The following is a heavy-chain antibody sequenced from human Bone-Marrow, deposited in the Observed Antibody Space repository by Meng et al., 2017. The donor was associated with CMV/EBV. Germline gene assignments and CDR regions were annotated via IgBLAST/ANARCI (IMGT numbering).Heavy chain of an antibody. CDR3: ARGGGGLDY. CDR2: MNPDSVNP. Sequence: ASVKVSCKASGYTFTSYDINWVRQAAGQGLEWMGWMNPDSVNPGYAQKFQGRVTITRSTSISTVYMELSSLRSEDTAVYYCARGGGGLDYWGQGTLVTVSS. V-gene: IGHV1-8*03. CDR1: GYTFTSYD. J-gene: IGHJ4*02. D-gene: IGHD2-15*01.